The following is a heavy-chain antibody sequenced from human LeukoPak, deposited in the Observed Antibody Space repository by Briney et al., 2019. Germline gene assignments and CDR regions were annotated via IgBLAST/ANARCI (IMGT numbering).Heavy chain of an antibody. J-gene: IGHJ4*02. D-gene: IGHD2-15*01. Sequence: GGSLRLSCAASGFTFSRYAMSWVRQAPGKGLEWVSALGVSVSGSGGSTYYADSVKGRFTISRDNSKNTLYLQMKSLRAEDTAVYYCAKDQSFRVSGHYTYFDYWGQGTLVTVSS. CDR1: GFTFSRYA. CDR3: AKDQSFRVSGHYTYFDY. V-gene: IGHV3-23*01. CDR2: LGVSVSGSGGST.